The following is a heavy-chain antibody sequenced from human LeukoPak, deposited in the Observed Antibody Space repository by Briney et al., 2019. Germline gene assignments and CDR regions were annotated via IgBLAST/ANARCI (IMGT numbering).Heavy chain of an antibody. CDR2: ISGSGGST. Sequence: PGGSLRLSCAASGFTFSSYAMSWVRQAPGKGLEWVSAISGSGGSTYYADSVKGRFTISRDNSKNTLYLQMNSLRAEDTAVYYCAKESYDYVWGSYRYIHTIDYWGQGTLVTVSS. CDR3: AKESYDYVWGSYRYIHTIDY. V-gene: IGHV3-23*01. D-gene: IGHD3-16*02. J-gene: IGHJ4*02. CDR1: GFTFSSYA.